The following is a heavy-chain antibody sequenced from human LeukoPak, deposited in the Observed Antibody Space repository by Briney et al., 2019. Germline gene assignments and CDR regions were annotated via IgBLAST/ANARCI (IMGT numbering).Heavy chain of an antibody. D-gene: IGHD3-22*01. CDR3: ARDRRRGNYYDSSGYYPWYYYGMDV. V-gene: IGHV4-59*01. J-gene: IGHJ6*02. CDR1: GGSISSYY. Sequence: PSETLSLTCTVSGGSISSYYRSWIRQPPGKGLEWMGYIYYSGGANYNPSLKSRVTISVDTSKNQFSLMLRSVTAADTAVYYCARDRRRGNYYDSSGYYPWYYYGMDVWGQGTTVTVSS. CDR2: IYYSGGA.